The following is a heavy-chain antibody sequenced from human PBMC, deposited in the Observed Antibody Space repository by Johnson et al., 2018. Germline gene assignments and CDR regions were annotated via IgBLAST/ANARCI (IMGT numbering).Heavy chain of an antibody. CDR3: ARLGLLPYYYMDV. CDR2: IYSGGST. J-gene: IGHJ6*03. D-gene: IGHD2-15*01. V-gene: IGHV3-66*02. CDR1: GFTVSSNY. Sequence: VQLVQSGGGLVQPGGSXRLSCAASGFTVSSNYMSWVRQAPGKGLEWVSLIYSGGSTYYADSVKGRFTISRDNSKNTLYLQMNSLGAEDTAVYYCARLGLLPYYYMDVWGKGTTVTVSS.